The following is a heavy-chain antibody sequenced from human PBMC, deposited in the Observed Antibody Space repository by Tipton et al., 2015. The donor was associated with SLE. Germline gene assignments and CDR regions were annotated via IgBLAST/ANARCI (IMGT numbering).Heavy chain of an antibody. J-gene: IGHJ6*02. CDR1: GGPFSAYY. D-gene: IGHD3-3*01. Sequence: LRLSCAVSGGPFSAYYWTWIRQSPGEGLEWIGEINQSGSTKYNPSLEGRVTISVDTSKNQFSLKLTSVTAADTAVYYCASTIFGTIMYYSGMDAWGQGTTVTISS. CDR2: INQSGST. V-gene: IGHV4-34*01. CDR3: ASTIFGTIMYYSGMDA.